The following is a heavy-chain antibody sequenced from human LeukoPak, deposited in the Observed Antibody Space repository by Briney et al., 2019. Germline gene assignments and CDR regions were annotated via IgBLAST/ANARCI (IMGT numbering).Heavy chain of an antibody. CDR3: ARGGGYSSWYRGNYYFDY. V-gene: IGHV4-59*08. Sequence: PSETLSLTCSVSGGSISGSYWNWIRQPPGKGLEWIGYVSYSGSTNYNPSLKSRVTISVDTSKNQFSLKLSSVTAADTAVYYCARGGGYSSWYRGNYYFDYWGQGTLVTVSS. CDR2: VSYSGST. CDR1: GGSISGSY. J-gene: IGHJ4*02. D-gene: IGHD6-13*01.